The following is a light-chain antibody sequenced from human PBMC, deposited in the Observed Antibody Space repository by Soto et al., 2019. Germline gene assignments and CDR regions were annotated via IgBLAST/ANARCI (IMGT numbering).Light chain of an antibody. CDR1: QSVGSSY. Sequence: EIVLTQSPGTLSLSQGARAALSWRASQSVGSSYLAWYQQKPGQAPRLLIYAASSRAIGIPDRFSGSGSGTDFTLTIYRLEPEDFAVYYCQQYGSSPITFGQGTRLEIK. J-gene: IGKJ5*01. V-gene: IGKV3-20*01. CDR2: AAS. CDR3: QQYGSSPIT.